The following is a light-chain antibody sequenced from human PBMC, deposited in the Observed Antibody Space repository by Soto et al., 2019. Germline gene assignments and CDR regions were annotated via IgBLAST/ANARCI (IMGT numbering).Light chain of an antibody. V-gene: IGKV3-11*01. CDR3: QQRSNWPPEVT. Sequence: EIVLTQSPDTLSLSPGERATLSCRASQSVGSSLAWCQHKPGQAPRLLIYDASKRATGIPARFSGSGSGTDFTLTISSLEPEDFVVYYCQQRSNWPPEVTFGPGTKVDIK. CDR1: QSVGSS. J-gene: IGKJ3*01. CDR2: DAS.